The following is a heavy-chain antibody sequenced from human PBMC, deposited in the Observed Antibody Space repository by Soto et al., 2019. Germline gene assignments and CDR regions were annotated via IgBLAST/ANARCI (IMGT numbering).Heavy chain of an antibody. D-gene: IGHD3-22*01. CDR1: GFSLSTSEVG. Sequence: QITLKESGPTLVKPTQTLTLTCTFSGFSLSTSEVGVGWIRQPPGKALEWLALIYWDDDKRYSPSLKSRLTNTKDTPKNQVVLTMTNMDPVDTATYDCAQMVVANPFDYWGQGTLVTVSS. V-gene: IGHV2-5*02. CDR2: IYWDDDK. CDR3: AQMVVANPFDY. J-gene: IGHJ4*02.